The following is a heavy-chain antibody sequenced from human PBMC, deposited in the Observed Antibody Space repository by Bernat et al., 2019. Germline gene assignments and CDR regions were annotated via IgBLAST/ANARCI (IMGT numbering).Heavy chain of an antibody. Sequence: EVQLVESGGGLVKPGGSLRLSCAASGFTFSNAWMSWVRQAPGKGLEWVGHIKSKTDGGTTDYAAPVKGRFTISRDDSKNTLYLQMNSLKTEDTAVYYCTTIGYSYGYWFDPWGQGTLVTVSS. V-gene: IGHV3-15*01. J-gene: IGHJ5*02. CDR2: IKSKTDGGTT. CDR3: TTIGYSYGYWFDP. D-gene: IGHD5-18*01. CDR1: GFTFSNAW.